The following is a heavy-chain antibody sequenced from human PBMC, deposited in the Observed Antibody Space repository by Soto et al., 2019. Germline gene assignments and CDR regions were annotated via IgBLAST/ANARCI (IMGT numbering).Heavy chain of an antibody. D-gene: IGHD4-17*01. J-gene: IGHJ4*02. CDR2: IYYSGSN. V-gene: IGHV4-31*03. Sequence: QVQLQESGPGLVKPSQTLSLTCTVSGGSISSGAHYWSWIRQLPGKGLEWIGNIYYSGSNYYNPSLKSRVTNSVATSNNQFSLNLSSVTAADTAIYYCARDRYGVPRGDYFDSGGQGILVTVSS. CDR3: ARDRYGVPRGDYFDS. CDR1: GGSISSGAHY.